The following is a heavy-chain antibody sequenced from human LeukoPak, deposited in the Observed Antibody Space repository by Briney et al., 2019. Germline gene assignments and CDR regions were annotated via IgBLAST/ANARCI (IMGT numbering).Heavy chain of an antibody. Sequence: PGGSLRLSCAASGFTFRSYAMHWVRQAPGKGLEWVAVISYDGSNKYYADSVKGRFTISRDNSKNTLYLQMNSLRAEDTAVYYCARDGGFGELLLYYFDYWGQGTLVTVSS. CDR3: ARDGGFGELLLYYFDY. J-gene: IGHJ4*02. CDR1: GFTFRSYA. CDR2: ISYDGSNK. V-gene: IGHV3-30-3*01. D-gene: IGHD3-10*01.